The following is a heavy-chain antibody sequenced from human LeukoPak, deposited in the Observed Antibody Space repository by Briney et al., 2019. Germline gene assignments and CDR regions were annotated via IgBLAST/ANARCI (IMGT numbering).Heavy chain of an antibody. CDR3: ARHKGGCSGGSCYNWYFDL. CDR2: IYHSGTT. D-gene: IGHD2-15*01. J-gene: IGHJ2*01. V-gene: IGHV4-38-2*02. CDR1: GDSISSGHY. Sequence: PSETLSLTCTVSGDSISSGHYWGWIRQPPGKGLEWIGSIYHSGTTYYNPSLKSRVTISVDTSKNQFSLKLSSVTAADTAMYYCARHKGGCSGGSCYNWYFDLWGRGTLVTVSS.